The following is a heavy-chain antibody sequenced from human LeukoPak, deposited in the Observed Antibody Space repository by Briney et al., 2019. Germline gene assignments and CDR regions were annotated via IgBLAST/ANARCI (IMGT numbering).Heavy chain of an antibody. J-gene: IGHJ6*03. Sequence: SETLSLTCTVSGGSISSYYWSWIRQPPGKGLEWIGSIYYSGSTNYNPSLKSRVTISVDTPKNQFSLKLTSVTAADTAVYYCARIQQGGTYYYYYYMDVWGKGTTVTVSS. D-gene: IGHD5-18*01. CDR2: IYYSGST. CDR1: GGSISSYY. CDR3: ARIQQGGTYYYYYYMDV. V-gene: IGHV4-59*01.